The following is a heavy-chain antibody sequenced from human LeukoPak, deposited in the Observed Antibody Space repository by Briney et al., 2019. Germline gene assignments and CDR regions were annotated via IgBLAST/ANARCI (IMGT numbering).Heavy chain of an antibody. J-gene: IGHJ4*02. CDR3: ARLVSSSLDY. Sequence: PSETLSLTCTVSRGSISTYYWSWVRQPPGKGLEWIGYDSSSGSTNYNPSLKSRVTISVDRSKNQLTMKLSSETAADSAFYCCARLVSSSLDYWGQGALVTVSS. D-gene: IGHD6-13*01. CDR2: DSSSGST. CDR1: RGSISTYY. V-gene: IGHV4-59*08.